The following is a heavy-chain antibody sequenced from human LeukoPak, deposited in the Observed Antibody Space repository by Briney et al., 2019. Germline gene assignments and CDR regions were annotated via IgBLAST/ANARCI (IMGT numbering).Heavy chain of an antibody. Sequence: SETLPLTCAVYGGSFSGYYWSWIRQPPGKGLEWIGEINHSGSTNYNPSLKSRVTISVDTSKNQFSLKLSSVTAADTAVYYCARGAALGLYSYGYYFDYWGQGTLVIVSS. CDR1: GGSFSGYY. CDR3: ARGAALGLYSYGYYFDY. J-gene: IGHJ4*02. CDR2: INHSGST. V-gene: IGHV4-34*01. D-gene: IGHD5-18*01.